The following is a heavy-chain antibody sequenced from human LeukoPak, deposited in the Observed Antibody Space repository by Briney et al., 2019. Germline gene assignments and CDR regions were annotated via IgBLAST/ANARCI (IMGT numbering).Heavy chain of an antibody. CDR3: ARDGSYSSSWYFNGLDY. J-gene: IGHJ4*02. D-gene: IGHD6-13*01. CDR1: GGSISSYY. CDR2: IYYSGST. V-gene: IGHV4-59*01. Sequence: SETLSLTCTASGGSISSYYWSWIRQPPGKGLERIGYIYYSGSTNYNPSLKSRVTISVDTSKNQFSLKLSSVTAADTAVYYCARDGSYSSSWYFNGLDYWGQGTLVTVSS.